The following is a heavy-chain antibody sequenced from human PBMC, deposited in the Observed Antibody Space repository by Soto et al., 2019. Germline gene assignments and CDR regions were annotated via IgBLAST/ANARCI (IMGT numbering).Heavy chain of an antibody. CDR1: GGFVTSGSYH. Sequence: QVQLQQWGAGLLKPSETLSLTCAVYGGFVTSGSYHWSWIRQPPGKGLEWIGEMSHSGGTHFNPSLKSRVTISVDTSKNQFTLKMSSVTAADTALYYCARVERGTATTVVDAFDIWGPGTRVTVSS. CDR2: MSHSGGT. V-gene: IGHV4-34*01. J-gene: IGHJ3*02. D-gene: IGHD1-1*01. CDR3: ARVERGTATTVVDAFDI.